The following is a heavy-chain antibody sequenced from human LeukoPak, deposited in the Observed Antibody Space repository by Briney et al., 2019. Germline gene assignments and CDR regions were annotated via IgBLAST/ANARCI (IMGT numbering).Heavy chain of an antibody. D-gene: IGHD4-17*01. Sequence: PGGSLRLSCAASGFTFNSYWMSWVRQAPGKGLEWVANIKQDGSEKYYVDSVKGRFTISRDNAKNSLYLQMNSLRAEDTAVYYCARYGDSYYYYYMDVWGKGTTVTISS. CDR3: ARYGDSYYYYYMDV. V-gene: IGHV3-7*01. CDR2: IKQDGSEK. J-gene: IGHJ6*03. CDR1: GFTFNSYW.